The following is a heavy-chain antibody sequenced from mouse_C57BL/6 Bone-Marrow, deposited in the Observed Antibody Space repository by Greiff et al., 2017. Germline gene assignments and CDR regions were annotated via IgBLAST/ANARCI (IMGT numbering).Heavy chain of an antibody. CDR3: TTAAYYYGSSYYAMDY. V-gene: IGHV14-4*01. CDR1: GFNIKDDY. J-gene: IGHJ4*01. Sequence: VQLKQSGAELVRPGASVKLSCTASGFNIKDDYMHWVKQRPEQGLEWIGWIDPENGDTEYASKFPGKATITADTSSNTAYLQLSRLTSEDTAVYYCTTAAYYYGSSYYAMDYWGQGTSVTVSS. CDR2: IDPENGDT. D-gene: IGHD1-1*01.